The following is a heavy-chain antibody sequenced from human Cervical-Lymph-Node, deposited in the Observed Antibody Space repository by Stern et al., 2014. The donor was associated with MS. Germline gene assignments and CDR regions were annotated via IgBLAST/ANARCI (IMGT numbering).Heavy chain of an antibody. V-gene: IGHV1-69*01. D-gene: IGHD1-26*01. CDR1: GGTFTSYA. CDR3: ARGELKEGLVRGMDV. CDR2: IIPTFGTA. J-gene: IGHJ6*02. Sequence: VQLVEPGAEVKKPGPSVKVSCKASGGTFTSYAISWVRQAPRQGLEWMGGIIPTFGTATYAQKFQGRGTITADESTSTAYMELSRLRSEDTAVYYCARGELKEGLVRGMDVWGQGTTVTVSS.